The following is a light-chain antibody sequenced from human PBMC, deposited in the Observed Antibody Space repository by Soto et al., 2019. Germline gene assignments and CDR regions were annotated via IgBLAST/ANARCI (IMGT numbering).Light chain of an antibody. V-gene: IGKV1-9*01. CDR3: QQYGNSPQT. CDR1: QGISSY. Sequence: DIQMTQSPSTLSASIGDRVTITCRASQGISSYLAWYQQKPGKAPKLLIYAASTLQSGVPSRFSGSGSGTDFTLTISRLEPEDFAVYYCQQYGNSPQTFGQGTMVDI. J-gene: IGKJ1*01. CDR2: AAS.